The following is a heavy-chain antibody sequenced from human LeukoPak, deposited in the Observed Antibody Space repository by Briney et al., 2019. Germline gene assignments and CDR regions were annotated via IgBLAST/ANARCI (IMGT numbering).Heavy chain of an antibody. D-gene: IGHD3-16*01. J-gene: IGHJ4*02. CDR1: GFTLSTYW. CDR3: ASWGAGGNS. CDR2: INPDGSGK. V-gene: IGHV3-7*01. Sequence: GGSLRLSCEASGFTLSTYWMNWVRQVPGKGLDWVANINPDGSGKRYVDSVRGRFTIARDNADNSLSLQMNSLRAEDTAVYYCASWGAGGNSWGQGTLVTVSS.